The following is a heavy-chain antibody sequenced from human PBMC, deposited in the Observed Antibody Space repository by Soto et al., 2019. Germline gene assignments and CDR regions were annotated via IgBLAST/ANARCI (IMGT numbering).Heavy chain of an antibody. J-gene: IGHJ4*02. Sequence: SGTLSLTCTFSVVSIHNIDSFWACIRQPPWKGLQFIASVYHNGGAHYDSSLRSRVTISVDTANNQVSLRMRSLTAADKAFYYCGRVVESANRHTAYDEWGEGSVVTVSS. D-gene: IGHD2-21*01. CDR2: VYHNGGA. V-gene: IGHV4-39*01. CDR1: VVSIHNIDSF. CDR3: GRVVESANRHTAYDE.